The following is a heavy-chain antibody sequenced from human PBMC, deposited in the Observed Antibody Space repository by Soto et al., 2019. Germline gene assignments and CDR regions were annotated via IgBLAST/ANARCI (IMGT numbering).Heavy chain of an antibody. J-gene: IGHJ6*02. CDR1: GGSISSGGYY. Sequence: PSETLSLTCTVSGGSISSGGYYWSWIRQHPGKGLEWIGYIYYSGSTYYNPSLKSRVTISVDTSKNQFSLKLSSVTAADTAVYYCARKKAVAGLYYYYGMDVWGQGTTVTVSS. CDR3: ARKKAVAGLYYYYGMDV. CDR2: IYYSGST. V-gene: IGHV4-31*03. D-gene: IGHD6-19*01.